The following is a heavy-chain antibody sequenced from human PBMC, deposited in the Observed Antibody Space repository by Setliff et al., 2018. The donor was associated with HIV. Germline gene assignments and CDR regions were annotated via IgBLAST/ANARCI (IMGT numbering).Heavy chain of an antibody. CDR1: GYTFTSYY. V-gene: IGHV1-46*01. D-gene: IGHD4-17*01. CDR3: AKVHDYGDYGSRWFDP. J-gene: IGHJ5*02. Sequence: ASVKVSCKASGYTFTSYYMQWVRQAPGQGLEWMGIINPGDRSTSYAQNFQGRVTVTRDTSTNTVYMELKRLTSEDTAVYYCAKVHDYGDYGSRWFDPWGQGTLVTVSS. CDR2: INPGDRST.